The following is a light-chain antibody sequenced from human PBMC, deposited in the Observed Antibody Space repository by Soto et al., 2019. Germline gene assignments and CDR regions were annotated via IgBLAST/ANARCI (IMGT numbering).Light chain of an antibody. CDR1: QSISTY. Sequence: DIQMTQSPSSLSASVGDRVTITCRASQSISTYLNWYQQKPGEAPKLLIYDTTTLEEGVPTRFSGGGSGTHFTFTINGLQPEDAAIYFCQQYVNLPYTFGQGTKLEFK. CDR2: DTT. V-gene: IGKV1-33*01. J-gene: IGKJ2*01. CDR3: QQYVNLPYT.